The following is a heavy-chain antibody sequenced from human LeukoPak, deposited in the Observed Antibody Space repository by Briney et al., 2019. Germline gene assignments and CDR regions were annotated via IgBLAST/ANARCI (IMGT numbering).Heavy chain of an antibody. CDR1: GFTFITYW. CDR2: ISGSGGST. Sequence: PGGSLRLPGEASGFTFITYWLGWVRQPPGKGLEWVSAISGSGGSTYYADSVKGRFTISRDNSKNTLYLQMNSLRAEDTAVYYCAKVGAMYYDILAVDYFDYWGQGTLVTVSS. D-gene: IGHD3-9*01. V-gene: IGHV3-23*01. CDR3: AKVGAMYYDILAVDYFDY. J-gene: IGHJ4*02.